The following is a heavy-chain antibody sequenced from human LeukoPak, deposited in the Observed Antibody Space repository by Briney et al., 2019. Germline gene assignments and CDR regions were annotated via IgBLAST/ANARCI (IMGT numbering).Heavy chain of an antibody. CDR2: INLNSGNT. V-gene: IGHV1-8*01. D-gene: IGHD3-22*01. Sequence: ASVKVSREASGYTLTSYDINGVRQATGQGLEWMGWINLNSGNTGYSQKLQGRVTMTRNTAVSTAYMELSSLRSADTGVYYCARDRPPYYYGSSGTEFDYWGQGTLVTVSS. J-gene: IGHJ4*02. CDR3: ARDRPPYYYGSSGTEFDY. CDR1: GYTLTSYD.